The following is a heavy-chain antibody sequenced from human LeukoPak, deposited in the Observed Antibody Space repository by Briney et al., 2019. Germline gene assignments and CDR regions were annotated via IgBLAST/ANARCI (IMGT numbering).Heavy chain of an antibody. D-gene: IGHD3-9*01. CDR3: AKDIGYDILTGPYFDY. CDR2: ISWNSGSI. Sequence: GGSLRLSSAASGFTFDDYAMHWVRQAPGKGLEWVSGISWNSGSIGYADSVKGRFTISRDNAKNSLYLQTNSLRAEDTALYYCAKDIGYDILTGPYFDYWGQGTLVTVSS. CDR1: GFTFDDYA. J-gene: IGHJ4*02. V-gene: IGHV3-9*01.